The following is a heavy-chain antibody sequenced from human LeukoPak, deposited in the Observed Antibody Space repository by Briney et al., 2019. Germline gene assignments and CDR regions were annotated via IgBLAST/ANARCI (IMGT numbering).Heavy chain of an antibody. J-gene: IGHJ5*02. V-gene: IGHV4-59*01. Sequence: SETLSLTCTVSGGSISSYYWSWIRQPPGKGLEWIGYIYYSGSTNYNPSLKSRVTISVDTSKNQFSLKLSSVTAADTAVYYCAGDFRCSSTSCYEAWFDPWGQGTLVTVSS. CDR2: IYYSGST. CDR1: GGSISSYY. D-gene: IGHD2-2*01. CDR3: AGDFRCSSTSCYEAWFDP.